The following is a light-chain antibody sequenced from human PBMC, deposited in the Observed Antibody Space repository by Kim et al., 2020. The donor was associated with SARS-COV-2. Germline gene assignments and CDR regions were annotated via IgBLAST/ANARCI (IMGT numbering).Light chain of an antibody. CDR1: QSINTY. V-gene: IGKV1-39*01. J-gene: IGKJ1*01. CDR3: QQSYSIPRT. CDR2: DAS. Sequence: ASVGNRVTVTCRASQSINTYLSWYQQKPGRAPNLLLYDASTLQGGVPSRFSGSGSGTDFTLTISSLQPEDSATYYCQQSYSIPRTFGQGTKVDIK.